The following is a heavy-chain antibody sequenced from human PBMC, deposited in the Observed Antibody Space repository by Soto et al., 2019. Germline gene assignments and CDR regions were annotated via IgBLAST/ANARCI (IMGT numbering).Heavy chain of an antibody. D-gene: IGHD5-12*01. Sequence: EVQLVESGGGLVQPGRSLRLSCAASGFTFDDFAMHWVRQPPGKGLEWVSIITWNSGTIAYADSVKGRFTISRDNAKNSLYLQMNSLRAEDTALYFCAKDSGRDGYTPFDYWDQGTLVTVSS. CDR3: AKDSGRDGYTPFDY. CDR1: GFTFDDFA. J-gene: IGHJ4*02. CDR2: ITWNSGTI. V-gene: IGHV3-9*01.